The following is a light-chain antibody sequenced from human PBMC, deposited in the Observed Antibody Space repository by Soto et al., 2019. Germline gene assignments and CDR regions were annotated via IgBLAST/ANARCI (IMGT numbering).Light chain of an antibody. J-gene: IGKJ1*01. CDR2: DAS. Sequence: PGERATLSCRASPSVKCSYLAWYRQKPCQTPRLLIYDASTSATGIPDRFSGSGSGTDFTLTISGLQPDDFAVYSCHQYSSSPQTFGQGTKVEF. CDR3: HQYSSSPQT. CDR1: PSVKCSY. V-gene: IGKV3-20*01.